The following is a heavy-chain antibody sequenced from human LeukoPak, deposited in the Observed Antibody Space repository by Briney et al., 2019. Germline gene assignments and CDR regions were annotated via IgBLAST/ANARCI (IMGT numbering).Heavy chain of an antibody. CDR2: MNPNSGNT. CDR3: ARDLELLGSWFDP. CDR1: GYTFTSYG. Sequence: ASVKVSCKASGYTFTSYGISWVRQAPGQGLEWMGWMNPNSGNTGYAQKFQGRVTMTRNTSISTAYMELSSLRSEDTAVYYCARDLELLGSWFDPWGQGTLVTVSS. D-gene: IGHD1-7*01. J-gene: IGHJ5*02. V-gene: IGHV1-8*02.